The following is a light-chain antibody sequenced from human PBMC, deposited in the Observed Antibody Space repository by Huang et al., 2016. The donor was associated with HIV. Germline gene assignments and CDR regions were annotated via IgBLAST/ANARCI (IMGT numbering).Light chain of an antibody. CDR1: QNISSF. CDR3: QQRFT. J-gene: IGKJ3*01. V-gene: IGKV3-11*01. Sequence: EIVLPQSPAALSLSPGGRAPLSCRASQNISSFLAWYQQGAGQAPRLLIYGASNRATGIPARFSGSGSGTDFTLTINNLEPGDFAVYYCQQRFTFGPGTKVDIK. CDR2: GAS.